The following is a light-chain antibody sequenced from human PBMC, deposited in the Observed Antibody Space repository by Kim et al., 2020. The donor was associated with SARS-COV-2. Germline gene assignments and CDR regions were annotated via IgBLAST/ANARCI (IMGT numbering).Light chain of an antibody. J-gene: IGKJ2*01. CDR2: EAS. V-gene: IGKV1-5*03. Sequence: DIRMTQSPSTLSASVGDRVTITCRASQSFCRWLAWYQHKPGKAPKLLIYEASNLQTGVPSRFSGSGSGTEFTLTIRSLQPDDFATYYCQQYNSYPYTFGQGTKLEI. CDR3: QQYNSYPYT. CDR1: QSFCRW.